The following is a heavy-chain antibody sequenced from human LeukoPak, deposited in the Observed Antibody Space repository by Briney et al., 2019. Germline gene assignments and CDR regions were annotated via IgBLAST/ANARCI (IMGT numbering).Heavy chain of an antibody. J-gene: IGHJ4*02. D-gene: IGHD2-2*01. CDR2: IWYDGSNK. CDR1: GFTFSSYG. CDR3: ASSAESYCSSTSCPGGPFDY. V-gene: IGHV3-33*01. Sequence: PGGSLRLSCAASGFTFSSYGMHWVRQAPGKGLEWVAVIWYDGSNKYYADSVKGRFTISRDNSKNTLYLQMNSLRGEDTAVYYCASSAESYCSSTSCPGGPFDYWGQGTLVTVSS.